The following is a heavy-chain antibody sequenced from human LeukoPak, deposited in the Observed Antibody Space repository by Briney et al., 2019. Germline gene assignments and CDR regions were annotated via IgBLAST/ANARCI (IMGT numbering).Heavy chain of an antibody. CDR1: GFTFSSYG. CDR3: ASFQTAYYGSGSAFDY. CDR2: IRYDGSNK. Sequence: PGRSLRLSCAASGFTFSSYGMHWVRQAPGKGLEWVAFIRYDGSNKYYADSVKGRFTISRDNSKNTLYLQMNSLRAEDTAVYYCASFQTAYYGSGSAFDYWGQGTLVTVSS. V-gene: IGHV3-30*02. D-gene: IGHD3-10*01. J-gene: IGHJ4*02.